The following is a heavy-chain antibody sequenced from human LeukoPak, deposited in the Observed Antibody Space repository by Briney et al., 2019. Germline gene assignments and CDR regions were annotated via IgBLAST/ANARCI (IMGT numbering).Heavy chain of an antibody. Sequence: SETLSLTCTVSGGSISTSSFYWGWIRQPPGKGLEWIGSIYYSGSTSYNPSLKSRVTISVDTSKNQFSLKLSSVTAADTAVYYCARGVAPYCSSTSCPKFYYYYYMDVWGKGTTVTVSS. CDR1: GGSISTSSFY. CDR3: ARGVAPYCSSTSCPKFYYYYYMDV. D-gene: IGHD2-2*01. V-gene: IGHV4-39*07. J-gene: IGHJ6*03. CDR2: IYYSGST.